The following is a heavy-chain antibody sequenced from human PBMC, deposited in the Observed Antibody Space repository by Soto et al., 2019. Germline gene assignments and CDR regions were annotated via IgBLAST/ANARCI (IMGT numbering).Heavy chain of an antibody. V-gene: IGHV4-59*11. D-gene: IGHD6-19*01. CDR2: IYHSGGT. CDR3: AKNVAVAGFCLDP. Sequence: SETLSLTCTVSGDSISSHYWSWIRQPPGKGLEWIGHIYHSGGTRYNPSLRSRVTISVDTSKNQFSLKLRSVTAADTAVYYCAKNVAVAGFCLDPWGQGILDTVSS. CDR1: GDSISSHY. J-gene: IGHJ5*02.